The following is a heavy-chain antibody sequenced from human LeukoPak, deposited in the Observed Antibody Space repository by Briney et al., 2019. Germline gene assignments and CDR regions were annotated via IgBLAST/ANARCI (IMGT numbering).Heavy chain of an antibody. V-gene: IGHV4-59*01. CDR3: ARDQPDYYGSGSSNVFDI. J-gene: IGHJ3*02. D-gene: IGHD3-10*01. Sequence: KSSETLSLTCSVSGGSFSSYYWSWLRQPPGKGLEWLGNVYHSGSTNYNPSLKSRVTISVDTSKNQFSLKLSSVTPADTAVYYCARDQPDYYGSGSSNVFDIWGQGTMVTVSS. CDR1: GGSFSSYY. CDR2: VYHSGST.